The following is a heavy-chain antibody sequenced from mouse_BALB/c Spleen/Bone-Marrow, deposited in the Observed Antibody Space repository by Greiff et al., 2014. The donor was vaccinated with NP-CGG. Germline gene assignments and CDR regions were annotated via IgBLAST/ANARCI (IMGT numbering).Heavy chain of an antibody. V-gene: IGHV14-3*02. CDR1: GFNIKDTY. Sequence: EVQVVESGAELVKPGASVKLSCTASGFNIKDTYMHWVKQRPEQGLEWIGRIDPASGNTKYNPKFQGKATITADTSSNTAYLQLSSLTSEDTAVYYCASYYYGSSRFAYWGQGTLVTVSA. D-gene: IGHD1-1*01. CDR3: ASYYYGSSRFAY. CDR2: IDPASGNT. J-gene: IGHJ3*01.